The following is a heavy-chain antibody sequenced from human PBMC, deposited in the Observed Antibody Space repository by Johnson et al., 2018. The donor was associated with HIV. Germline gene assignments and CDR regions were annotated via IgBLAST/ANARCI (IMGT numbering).Heavy chain of an antibody. CDR3: AKVSGGRSMTTVVTLDDAVDI. CDR1: GFTFSSYA. CDR2: ISYDGSNK. Sequence: QVHLVESGGGVVQPGRSLRLSCAASGFTFSSYAMHWVRQAPGKGLEWVAVISYDGSNKYYADSVKGRFTISRDNSKNTLYLQMNSLRAEDTAGYYCAKVSGGRSMTTVVTLDDAVDIWGQGTMVTGSS. D-gene: IGHD4-23*01. V-gene: IGHV3-30*04. J-gene: IGHJ3*02.